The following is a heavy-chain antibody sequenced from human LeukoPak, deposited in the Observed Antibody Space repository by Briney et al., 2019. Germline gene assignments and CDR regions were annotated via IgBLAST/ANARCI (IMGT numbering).Heavy chain of an antibody. CDR2: INHRGST. D-gene: IGHD3-16*01. J-gene: IGHJ5*02. Sequence: SETLSLTCAVYGGSFSGYYWSWIRQPPGKGLEWIGEINHRGSTNYNPSIKSRVTISIDTSKYQFSLKLSSVTAADTVVYYCARWKRIMITFGGVTPNYWFDPWGQGTLVTVSS. CDR3: ARWKRIMITFGGVTPNYWFDP. V-gene: IGHV4-34*01. CDR1: GGSFSGYY.